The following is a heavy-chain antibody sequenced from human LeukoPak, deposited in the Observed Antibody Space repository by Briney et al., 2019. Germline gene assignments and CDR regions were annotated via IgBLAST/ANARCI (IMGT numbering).Heavy chain of an antibody. Sequence: PSETLSLTCAVYGGSFSGYYWSWIRQPPGKGLEWIGEINHSGSTNYNPSLKSRVTISVDTSKNQFSLKLSSVTAADTAVYYCARHMDIVVVPAAMDYWGQGTLVTVSS. CDR1: GGSFSGYY. CDR3: ARHMDIVVVPAAMDY. CDR2: INHSGST. J-gene: IGHJ4*02. V-gene: IGHV4-34*01. D-gene: IGHD2-2*03.